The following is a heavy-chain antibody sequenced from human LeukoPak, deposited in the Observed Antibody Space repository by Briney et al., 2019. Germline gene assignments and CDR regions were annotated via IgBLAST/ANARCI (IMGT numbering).Heavy chain of an antibody. V-gene: IGHV4-39*07. CDR1: GDSISSSTYY. J-gene: IGHJ6*03. CDR3: ARDVLWNYYMDV. Sequence: PSETLSLTCNVSGDSISSSTYYWGWIRQPPGKGLEWIGSIYYRGSTYYNPSLQSRVTISVDTSKNQFSLKLSSVTAADAAVYYCARDVLWNYYMDVWGKGITVTVSS. CDR2: IYYRGST. D-gene: IGHD1-1*01.